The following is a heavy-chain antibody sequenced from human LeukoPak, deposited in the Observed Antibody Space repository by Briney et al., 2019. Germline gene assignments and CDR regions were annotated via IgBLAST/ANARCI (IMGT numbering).Heavy chain of an antibody. CDR3: AREPTYYDFWSGYCSVTGFDP. D-gene: IGHD3-3*01. J-gene: IGHJ5*02. Sequence: SETLSLTCAVYGGSFSGYYWSWIRQPPGKGLEWIGEINHSGSTNYNPSLKSRVTISVDTSKNQFSLKLSSVTAADTAVYYCAREPTYYDFWSGYCSVTGFDPWGQGTLVTVSS. V-gene: IGHV4-34*01. CDR1: GGSFSGYY. CDR2: INHSGST.